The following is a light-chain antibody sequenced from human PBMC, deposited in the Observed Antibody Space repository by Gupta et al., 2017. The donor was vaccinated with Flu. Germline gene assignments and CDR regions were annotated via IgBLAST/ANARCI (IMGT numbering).Light chain of an antibody. V-gene: IGKV3-20*01. CDR2: GAS. CDR3: QQYGSSPPLT. Sequence: EVVLTQSPGTLSLSPGDRASLTCSASQSLRSTYLAWYQQKPGQAPRLLIYGASNRATGIPDRFSGSGSGTDFTLTITRLEPEDFAVYYCQQYGSSPPLTFGGGTKVDIK. J-gene: IGKJ4*01. CDR1: QSLRSTY.